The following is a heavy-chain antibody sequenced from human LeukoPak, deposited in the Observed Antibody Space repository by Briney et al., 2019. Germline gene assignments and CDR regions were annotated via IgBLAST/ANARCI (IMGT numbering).Heavy chain of an antibody. CDR2: IWYDGSNK. Sequence: GGSLRLSCAASGFTFSSYGMHWVRQAPGKGLEWVAVIWYDGSNKYYADSVKGRFTISRDNSKNTLYLQMNSLRAEDTAVYYCARYYYDRNAFDIWGQGTMVTVSS. V-gene: IGHV3-33*01. CDR3: ARYYYDRNAFDI. J-gene: IGHJ3*02. D-gene: IGHD3-22*01. CDR1: GFTFSSYG.